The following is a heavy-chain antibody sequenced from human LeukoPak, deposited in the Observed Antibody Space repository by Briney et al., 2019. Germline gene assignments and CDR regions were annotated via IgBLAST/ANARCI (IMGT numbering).Heavy chain of an antibody. CDR1: GFTFSSYA. CDR2: ISSNGGST. D-gene: IGHD2-2*01. CDR3: VRWGDCSSTSCPY. Sequence: GGSLRLSCSASGFTFSSYAMHWVRQAPGKGLEYVSAISSNGGSTYYADSVKGRFTISRDNSKNTLYLQMSSLRAEDTAVYYCVRWGDCSSTSCPYWGQGTLVTVSS. J-gene: IGHJ4*02. V-gene: IGHV3-64D*06.